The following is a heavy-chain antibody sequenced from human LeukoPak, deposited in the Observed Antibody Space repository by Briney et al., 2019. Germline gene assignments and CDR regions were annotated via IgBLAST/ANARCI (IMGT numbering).Heavy chain of an antibody. CDR1: GFTFSSYG. D-gene: IGHD3-22*01. CDR3: ARVPYYYDSSGYPWWWFDP. Sequence: LRLSCAASGFTFSSYGMHWVRQHPGKGLEWIGYIYYSGSTYYNPSLKSRVTISVDTSKNQFSLKLSSVTAADTAVYYCARVPYYYDSSGYPWWWFDPWGQGTLVTVSS. V-gene: IGHV4-31*02. J-gene: IGHJ5*02. CDR2: IYYSGST.